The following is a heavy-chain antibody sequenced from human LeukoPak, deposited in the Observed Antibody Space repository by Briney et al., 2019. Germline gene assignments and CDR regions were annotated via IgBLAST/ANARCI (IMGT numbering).Heavy chain of an antibody. CDR1: GYSISSGDY. V-gene: IGHV4-38-2*02. CDR2: IYHSGRT. CDR3: AREEQQLNWFDP. J-gene: IGHJ5*02. Sequence: SETLSLTCTVSGYSISSGDYWGWIRQPPGKGLEWIGSIYHSGRTYYNPSLKSRVTISVDTSKNQVSLILTSVTAADTAMYYCAREEQQLNWFDPWGQGTLVTVSS. D-gene: IGHD6-13*01.